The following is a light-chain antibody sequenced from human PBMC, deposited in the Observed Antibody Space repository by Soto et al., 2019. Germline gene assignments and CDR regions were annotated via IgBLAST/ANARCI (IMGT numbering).Light chain of an antibody. V-gene: IGKV1-5*03. CDR3: QQYESLPT. Sequence: DIQMTQSPSTLSAFIGDRVTITCRASQSISSWLAWYQQKPGKAPKLLIYKASSLESGVPSRFSGSGSGTYFTFTISSLQPEDIATYYCQQYESLPTFGQGTRLEIK. CDR1: QSISSW. J-gene: IGKJ5*01. CDR2: KAS.